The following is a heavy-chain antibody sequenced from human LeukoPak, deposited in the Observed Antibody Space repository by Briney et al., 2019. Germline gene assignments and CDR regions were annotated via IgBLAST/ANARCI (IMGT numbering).Heavy chain of an antibody. CDR3: ARHLRYDILTGYMLGFDY. CDR1: GGSISSSSYY. CDR2: IYYSGST. V-gene: IGHV4-39*01. D-gene: IGHD3-9*01. Sequence: KPSETLSLTCTVSGGSISSSSYYWGWIRQPPGKGLEWIGSIYYSGSTYYNPSLKSRVTISVDTSKNQLSLKLSSVTAADTAVYYCARHLRYDILTGYMLGFDYWGQGTLVTVSS. J-gene: IGHJ4*02.